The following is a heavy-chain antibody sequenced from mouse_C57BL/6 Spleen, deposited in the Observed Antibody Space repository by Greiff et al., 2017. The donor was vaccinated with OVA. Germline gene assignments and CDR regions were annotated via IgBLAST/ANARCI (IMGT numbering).Heavy chain of an antibody. CDR1: GFTFSSYT. CDR2: ISGGGGNT. J-gene: IGHJ3*01. CDR3: ARHEDYDGALFAY. D-gene: IGHD2-4*01. Sequence: EVKLVESGGGLVKPGGSLKLSCAASGFTFSSYTMSWVRQTPEKRLEWVATISGGGGNTYYPDSVKGRFTISRDNAKNTLYLQMSSLRSEDTALYYCARHEDYDGALFAYWGQGTLVTVSA. V-gene: IGHV5-9*01.